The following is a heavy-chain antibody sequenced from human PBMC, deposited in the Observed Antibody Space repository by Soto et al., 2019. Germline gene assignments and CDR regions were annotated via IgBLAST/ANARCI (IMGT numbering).Heavy chain of an antibody. V-gene: IGHV3-48*02. CDR2: ISSSSSTI. Sequence: GSLRVSCAASVFTVSSYSVNWVRQAPGKGLEWVSYISSSSSTIYYADSVKGRFTISRDNAKNSLYLQMNSLRDEGTAVYYCARDNSDITMVRGVSPYYYYYGMDVWGQGTTVTVSS. D-gene: IGHD3-10*01. CDR3: ARDNSDITMVRGVSPYYYYYGMDV. CDR1: VFTVSSYS. J-gene: IGHJ6*02.